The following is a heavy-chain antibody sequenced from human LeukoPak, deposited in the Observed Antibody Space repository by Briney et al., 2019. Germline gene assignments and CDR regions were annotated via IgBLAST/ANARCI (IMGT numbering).Heavy chain of an antibody. D-gene: IGHD1-26*01. CDR2: IRNDGSNK. CDR3: AKDWDWLVGAISSGGYFDY. CDR1: GFTFNNYG. Sequence: GGSLRLSCAASGFTFNNYGMHWVRQAPGKGLEWVSFIRNDGSNKYYADSVKGRFTISRDNSKNTLYLQMNSLRAEDTAVYYCAKDWDWLVGAISSGGYFDYWGQGTLVTVSS. J-gene: IGHJ4*02. V-gene: IGHV3-30*02.